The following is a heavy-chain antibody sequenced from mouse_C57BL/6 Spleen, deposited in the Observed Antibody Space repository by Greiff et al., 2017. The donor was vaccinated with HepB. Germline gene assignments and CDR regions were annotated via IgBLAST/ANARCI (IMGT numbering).Heavy chain of an antibody. J-gene: IGHJ2*01. D-gene: IGHD2-4*01. CDR1: GYTFTDYY. Sequence: EVQLQQSGPVLVKPGASVKMSCKASGYTFTDYYMNWVKQSHGKSLEWIGVINPYNGGTSYNQKFKGKATLTVDKSSSTAYMELNSLTSEDSAVYYCARRGYYDYDYFDYWGQGTTLTVSS. CDR3: ARRGYYDYDYFDY. CDR2: INPYNGGT. V-gene: IGHV1-19*01.